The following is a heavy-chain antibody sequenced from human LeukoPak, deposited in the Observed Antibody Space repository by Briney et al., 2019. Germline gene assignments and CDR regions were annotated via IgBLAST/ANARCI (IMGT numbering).Heavy chain of an antibody. Sequence: SETLSLTCTVSGGSISSSSYYWGWIRQPPGKGLEWIGGIYYSGSTYYNPSLKSRVTISVDTSKNQFSLKLSSVTAADTAVYYCARGWNSGYDQTFDYWGQGTLVTVSS. CDR1: GGSISSSSYY. CDR3: ARGWNSGYDQTFDY. J-gene: IGHJ4*02. CDR2: IYYSGST. V-gene: IGHV4-39*07. D-gene: IGHD5-12*01.